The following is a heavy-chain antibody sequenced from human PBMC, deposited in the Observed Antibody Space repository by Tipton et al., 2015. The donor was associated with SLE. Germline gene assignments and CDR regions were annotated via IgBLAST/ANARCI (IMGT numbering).Heavy chain of an antibody. J-gene: IGHJ4*02. Sequence: TLSLTCTVSGGSISSHYWSWIRQPPGKGLEWIGYIYYSGSTNYNPSLKSRVTISVDTSKNQFSLKLSSVTAADTAVYYCARGSNGLSDYWGQGTLVTVSS. CDR1: GGSISSHY. CDR3: ARGSNGLSDY. V-gene: IGHV4-59*11. CDR2: IYYSGST. D-gene: IGHD2-8*01.